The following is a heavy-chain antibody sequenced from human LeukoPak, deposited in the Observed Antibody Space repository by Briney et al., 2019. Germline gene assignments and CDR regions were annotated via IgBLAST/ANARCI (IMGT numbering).Heavy chain of an antibody. CDR1: GFTFSSYG. V-gene: IGHV3-33*01. J-gene: IGHJ5*02. Sequence: GGSLRLSCAASGFTFSSYGMHWVRQAPGKGLEWVAVIWYDGSNKYYADSVKGRFTISRDNPKNTLYLQMNSLRAEDTAVYYCARDPAMYSSGWYGYNWFDPWGQGTLSPSPQ. CDR3: ARDPAMYSSGWYGYNWFDP. D-gene: IGHD6-19*01. CDR2: IWYDGSNK.